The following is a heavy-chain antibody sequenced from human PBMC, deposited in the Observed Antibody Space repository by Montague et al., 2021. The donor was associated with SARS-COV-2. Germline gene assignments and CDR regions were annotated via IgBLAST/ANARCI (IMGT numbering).Heavy chain of an antibody. CDR2: IYTSGST. D-gene: IGHD3-3*01. J-gene: IGHJ3*02. V-gene: IGHV4-61*02. CDR3: ARILGTYYDFWSGERAIDAFDI. Sequence: THSLTCTVSGGSISSGSYYWSWIRQPAGKGLEWIGRIYTSGSTNYNPSLKSRVTISVDTSKNQFSLKLSSVTAADTAVYYCARILGTYYDFWSGERAIDAFDIWGQGTMVTVSS. CDR1: GGSISSGSYY.